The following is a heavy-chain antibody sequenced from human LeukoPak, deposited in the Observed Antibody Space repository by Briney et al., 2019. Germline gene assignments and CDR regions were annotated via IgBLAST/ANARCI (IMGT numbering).Heavy chain of an antibody. CDR1: GFTFRNYA. V-gene: IGHV3-23*01. Sequence: GGSLRLSCAASGFTFRNYAMSWVRQAPGKGLEWVSTISGSGVGTDYADSVKDRFPISRDNSRNTLYLQMNSLRAEDTAVYYCAKHQDWTVTVPDYWGQGTLVTVSS. CDR3: AKHQDWTVTVPDY. J-gene: IGHJ4*02. CDR2: ISGSGVGT. D-gene: IGHD4-17*01.